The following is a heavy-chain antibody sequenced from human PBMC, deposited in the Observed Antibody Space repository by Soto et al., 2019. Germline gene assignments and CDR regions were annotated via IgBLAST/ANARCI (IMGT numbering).Heavy chain of an antibody. CDR3: AKGGDCSGGSCYSKDY. CDR2: ISYDGSNK. D-gene: IGHD2-15*01. Sequence: GGSLRLSCAASGFTFSSYGMHWVRQAPGKGLEWVAVISYDGSNKYYADSVKGRFTISRDNSKNTLYLQMNSLRAEDTAVYYCAKGGDCSGGSCYSKDYWGQGTLVTVSS. J-gene: IGHJ4*02. CDR1: GFTFSSYG. V-gene: IGHV3-30*18.